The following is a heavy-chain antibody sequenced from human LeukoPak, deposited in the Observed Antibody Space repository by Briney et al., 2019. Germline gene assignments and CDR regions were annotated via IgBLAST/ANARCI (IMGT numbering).Heavy chain of an antibody. CDR1: GGTFSSYA. CDR3: ARDLGDGARGVNGGYFDY. J-gene: IGHJ4*02. Sequence: SVKVSCKASGGTFSSYAISWVRQAPGQGLEWMGGIIPIFGTANYAQKFQGRVTTTADESTSTAYMELSSLRSEDTAVYYCARDLGDGARGVNGGYFDYWGQGTLVTVSS. D-gene: IGHD3-10*01. V-gene: IGHV1-69*01. CDR2: IIPIFGTA.